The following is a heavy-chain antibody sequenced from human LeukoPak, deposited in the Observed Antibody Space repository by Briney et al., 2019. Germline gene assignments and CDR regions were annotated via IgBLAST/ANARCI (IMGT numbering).Heavy chain of an antibody. D-gene: IGHD2-2*01. CDR3: ASYCSSTSCPTSDAFDI. CDR1: GCSFTSYG. V-gene: IGHV5-51*01. Sequence: AVWLRRCWKGSGCSFTSYGIWWVGRVPGKGLEGGGGIFPGDSDTRYSPSFQGQVTISADKSISTAYLQWSSLKASDTAMYYCASYCSSTSCPTSDAFDIWGQGTIVTVSS. J-gene: IGHJ3*02. CDR2: IFPGDSDT.